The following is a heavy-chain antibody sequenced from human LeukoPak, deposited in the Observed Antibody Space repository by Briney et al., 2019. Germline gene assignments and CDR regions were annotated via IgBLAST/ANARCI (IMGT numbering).Heavy chain of an antibody. J-gene: IGHJ3*02. Sequence: GGSLRLSCAASEFTFSSYWMSWVRQAPGKGLEWVANTGQDGTEIYYVDSVKGRFTISRDNAKNSLYLQMNSLRAEDTAVYYCARGSRFGVVGRDAFDIWGQGTMVTVSS. D-gene: IGHD3-3*01. V-gene: IGHV3-7*01. CDR2: TGQDGTEI. CDR3: ARGSRFGVVGRDAFDI. CDR1: EFTFSSYW.